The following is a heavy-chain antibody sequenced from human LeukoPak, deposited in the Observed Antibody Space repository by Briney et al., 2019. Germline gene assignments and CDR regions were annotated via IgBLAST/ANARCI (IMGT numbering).Heavy chain of an antibody. CDR2: IYHSGST. CDR3: ASLELDCSGGSCYSAYDSPRDY. J-gene: IGHJ4*02. CDR1: GGSISSGGYS. D-gene: IGHD2-15*01. Sequence: PSETLSLTCAVSGGSISSGGYSWSWIRQPPGKGLEWIGYIYHSGSTYYNPSLKSRVTISVDRSKNQFSLKLSSVTAADTAVYYCASLELDCSGGSCYSAYDSPRDYWGQGTLVTVSS. V-gene: IGHV4-30-2*01.